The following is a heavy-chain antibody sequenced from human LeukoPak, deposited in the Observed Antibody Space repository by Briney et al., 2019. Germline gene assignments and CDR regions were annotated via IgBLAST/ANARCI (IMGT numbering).Heavy chain of an antibody. CDR2: ITWDSETT. D-gene: IGHD6-13*01. J-gene: IGHJ6*03. Sequence: PGGSLRLSCAASGFTFDEYGMSWVRQAPGKGLEWVSGITWDSETTGYADSVKGRFTISRDNAKNSLYLQMNSLRAEDTALYYCARAYTSSRHYYYYYMDVWGKGTTVTVSS. CDR1: GFTFDEYG. V-gene: IGHV3-20*04. CDR3: ARAYTSSRHYYYYYMDV.